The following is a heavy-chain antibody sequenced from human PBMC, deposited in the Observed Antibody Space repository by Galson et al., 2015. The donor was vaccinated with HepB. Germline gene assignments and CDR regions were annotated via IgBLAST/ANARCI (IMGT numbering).Heavy chain of an antibody. J-gene: IGHJ4*02. Sequence: SLRLSCAASGFTFSTYSMNWVRQAPGKGLEWVSSISYSNNYTYYADSVKGRFTISRDNAKNSLYLQMNTLRAEDTAVYYCARSRGVVTARVDSWGQGTLVTVSS. CDR2: ISYSNNYT. D-gene: IGHD2-21*02. CDR1: GFTFSTYS. V-gene: IGHV3-21*01. CDR3: ARSRGVVTARVDS.